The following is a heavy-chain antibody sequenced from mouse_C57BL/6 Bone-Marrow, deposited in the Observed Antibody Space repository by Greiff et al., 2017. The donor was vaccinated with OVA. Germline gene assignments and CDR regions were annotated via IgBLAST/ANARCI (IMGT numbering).Heavy chain of an antibody. CDR3: TLDGNYWYFDV. V-gene: IGHV14-4*01. Sequence: VQLQQSGAELVRPGASVKLSCTASGFNIKDDYMHWVKQRPGQGLEWIGWIDPENGDTEYASKFQGKATITADTSSNTAYLQLSSLTSEDTAVYYCTLDGNYWYFDVWGTGTTVTVSS. CDR1: GFNIKDDY. J-gene: IGHJ1*03. D-gene: IGHD2-1*01. CDR2: IDPENGDT.